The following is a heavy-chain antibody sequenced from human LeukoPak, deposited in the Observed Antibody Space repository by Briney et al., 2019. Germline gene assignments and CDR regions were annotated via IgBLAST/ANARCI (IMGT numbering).Heavy chain of an antibody. D-gene: IGHD6-13*01. CDR3: ASGFSSSWATFDY. J-gene: IGHJ4*02. Sequence: GGSLRLSCAASGFTFSYYWMTWVRQGPGKGLEWVANIKPDGSKKYYVDSVKGRFTISRDNAKTSLYLQMNSLRAEDTAVYYCASGFSSSWATFDYWGRGTLVAVSS. CDR1: GFTFSYYW. CDR2: IKPDGSKK. V-gene: IGHV3-7*01.